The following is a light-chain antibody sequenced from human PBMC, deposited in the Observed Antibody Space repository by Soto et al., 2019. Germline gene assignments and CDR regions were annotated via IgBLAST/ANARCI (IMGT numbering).Light chain of an antibody. J-gene: IGLJ1*01. CDR2: DVS. CDR1: SSDVGGYNY. V-gene: IGLV2-14*03. CDR3: SSYTSSSTLSTYV. Sequence: SVLTQPASVSGSAGQSITISCTGTSSDVGGYNYVSWYQHHSGKAPKLMIYDVSNRPSGVSNRFSGSKSGNTASLIISGLQAEDEADYYCSSYTSSSTLSTYVFGTGTKVTVL.